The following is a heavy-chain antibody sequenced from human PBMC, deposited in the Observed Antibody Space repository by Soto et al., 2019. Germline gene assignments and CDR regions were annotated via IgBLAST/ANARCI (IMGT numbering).Heavy chain of an antibody. J-gene: IGHJ4*02. CDR1: GFTFSTYA. D-gene: IGHD3-10*01. CDR2: LSGSGGTT. CDR3: AKQRSGYGSGSDTFYFDF. V-gene: IGHV3-23*01. Sequence: GGSLRLSCAASGFTFSTYAMNWVRQAPGKGLEWVSALSGSGGTTYYADSVRGRFTISRDNSKNTLFLQMSSLRAEDTALYYCAKQRSGYGSGSDTFYFDFWGQGTLVTVSS.